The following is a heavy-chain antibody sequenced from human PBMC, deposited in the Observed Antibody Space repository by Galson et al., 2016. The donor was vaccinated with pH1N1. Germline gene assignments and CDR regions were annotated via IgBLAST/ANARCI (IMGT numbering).Heavy chain of an antibody. CDR1: GDSISSSTAY. CDR2: FYYNGNT. Sequence: SETLSLTCPVSGDSISSSTAYWGRIRQAPGKGLVWIGIFYYNGNTYSTPSPKSRVSYSVDTSKNQFSLKLTSVTVEDTAVYYCAREFAPMSTIGSPAFDVWGQGAMVTVSA. D-gene: IGHD5-24*01. CDR3: AREFAPMSTIGSPAFDV. V-gene: IGHV4-39*07. J-gene: IGHJ3*01.